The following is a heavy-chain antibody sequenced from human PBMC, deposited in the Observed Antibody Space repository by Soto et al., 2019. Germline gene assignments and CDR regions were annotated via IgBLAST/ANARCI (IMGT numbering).Heavy chain of an antibody. Sequence: ASVKVSCKASGYTFTSYGISWVRQAPGQGLEWMGWISAYNGNTNYAQKLQGRVTMTTDTSTSTAYMELRSLRSDDTAVYYCARASQVSSGYYYDMQYFDYLGQRNPGSVSS. D-gene: IGHD3-22*01. V-gene: IGHV1-18*01. J-gene: IGHJ4*02. CDR2: ISAYNGNT. CDR1: GYTFTSYG. CDR3: ARASQVSSGYYYDMQYFDY.